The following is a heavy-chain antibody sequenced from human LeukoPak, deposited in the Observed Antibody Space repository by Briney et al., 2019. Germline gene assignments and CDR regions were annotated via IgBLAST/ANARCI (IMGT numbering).Heavy chain of an antibody. CDR3: ARALAVAGIDY. V-gene: IGHV1-46*01. D-gene: IGHD6-19*01. J-gene: IGHJ4*02. CDR1: GYTFTSYY. CDR2: INPSGGST. Sequence: ASVKVSCKASGYTFTSYYMHWVRQAPGQGLEWMGIINPSGGSTSYAQKFQGRVTMTRDTSMSTVYMELSSLRSEDTAVYYCARALAVAGIDYWGQGTLVTVSS.